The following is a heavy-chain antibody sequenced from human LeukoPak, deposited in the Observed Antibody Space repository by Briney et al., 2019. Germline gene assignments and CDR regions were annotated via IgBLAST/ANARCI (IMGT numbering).Heavy chain of an antibody. CDR3: ARVMTGDYYYYYMDV. CDR2: ISYDGSNK. V-gene: IGHV3-30*01. D-gene: IGHD3-9*01. Sequence: GGSLRLSCAASGFTFSSYAMHWVRQAPGKGLEWVAVISYDGSNKYYADSVKGRFTISRDNSKNTLYLQMNSLRAEDTAVYYCARVMTGDYYYYYMDVWGKGTTVTVSS. CDR1: GFTFSSYA. J-gene: IGHJ6*03.